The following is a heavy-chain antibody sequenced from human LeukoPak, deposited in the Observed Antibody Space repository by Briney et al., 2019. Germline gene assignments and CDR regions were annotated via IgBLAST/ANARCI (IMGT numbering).Heavy chain of an antibody. CDR2: ISAYNGNT. CDR3: ASPIMITFGGVIAFDY. CDR1: GYTFTSYG. V-gene: IGHV1-18*01. J-gene: IGHJ4*02. D-gene: IGHD3-16*02. Sequence: ASVKVSCKASGYTFTSYGISWVRQAPGQGLEWMGWISAYNGNTNYAQKLQGRVTMTTDTPTSTAYMELRSLRSDDTAVYYCASPIMITFGGVIAFDYWGQGTLVTVSS.